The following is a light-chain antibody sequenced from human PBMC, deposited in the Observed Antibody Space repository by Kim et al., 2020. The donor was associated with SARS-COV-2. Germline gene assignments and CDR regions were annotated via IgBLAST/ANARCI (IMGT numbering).Light chain of an antibody. J-gene: IGKJ1*01. CDR2: AAS. V-gene: IGKV1-27*01. CDR1: QDIGNN. CDR3: QKYKSAPT. Sequence: SASVGDRVTITCRASQDIGNNLAWYQQRPGKVPKLLIYAASTLQSGVPSRFSGRGSGTDFTLTIYNLQPEDVAAYYCQKYKSAPTFGQGTKVDIK.